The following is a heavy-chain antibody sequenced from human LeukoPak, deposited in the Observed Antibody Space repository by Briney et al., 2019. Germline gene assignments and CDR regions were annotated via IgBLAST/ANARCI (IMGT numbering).Heavy chain of an antibody. Sequence: ASVKVSCKASGYTFTGYYMHWVRQAPGQGLEWMGWINPNSGGTNYAQKFQGRVTMTRDTSLSTAYMELSRLRSDDTAVYYCARMYYYGSGTGDYFDYWGQGTLVTVSS. CDR3: ARMYYYGSGTGDYFDY. J-gene: IGHJ4*02. V-gene: IGHV1-2*02. CDR1: GYTFTGYY. D-gene: IGHD3-10*01. CDR2: INPNSGGT.